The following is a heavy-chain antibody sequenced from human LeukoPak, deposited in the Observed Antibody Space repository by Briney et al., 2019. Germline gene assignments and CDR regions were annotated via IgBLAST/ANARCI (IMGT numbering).Heavy chain of an antibody. V-gene: IGHV3-30*04. CDR2: ISYDGSNK. D-gene: IGHD3-3*01. Sequence: GGSLRLSCAASGFTFSSYAMHWVRQAPGKGLEWVAVISYDGSNKYYADSVKGRFTISRDNSKNTLYLQMNSLRAEDTAVYYCARDGYDFWSGYNPLYYYYYMDVWGKGTTVTVSS. CDR1: GFTFSSYA. CDR3: ARDGYDFWSGYNPLYYYYYMDV. J-gene: IGHJ6*03.